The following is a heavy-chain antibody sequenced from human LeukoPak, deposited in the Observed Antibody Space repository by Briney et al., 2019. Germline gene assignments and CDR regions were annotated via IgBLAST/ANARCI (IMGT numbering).Heavy chain of an antibody. D-gene: IGHD2-21*02. Sequence: GGSLRLSCAASGFTFSDYYMDWVRQAPGKGLEWVGRIRNKANSYTTEYAASVKGRFTISRDDSKNSLYLQMNSLRAGDTAIHYCAIVQTPVGDREAWFGPWGQGTLVTVSS. CDR1: GFTFSDYY. J-gene: IGHJ5*02. CDR2: IRNKANSYTT. V-gene: IGHV3-72*01. CDR3: AIVQTPVGDREAWFGP.